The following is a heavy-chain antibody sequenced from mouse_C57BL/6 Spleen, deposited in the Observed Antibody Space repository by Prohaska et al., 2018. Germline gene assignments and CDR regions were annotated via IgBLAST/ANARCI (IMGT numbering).Heavy chain of an antibody. CDR2: IDPETGGT. D-gene: IGHD4-1*01. V-gene: IGHV1-15*01. J-gene: IGHJ4*01. CDR3: TRLLGHAMDY. Sequence: QVQLQQSGAELVRPGASVTLSCKASGYTFTDYEMHWVKQTPVHGLEWIGAIDPETGGTAYNQKFKGKAILTADKSSSTAYMELRSLTSEDSAVYYCTRLLGHAMDYWGQGTSVTVSS. CDR1: GYTFTDYE.